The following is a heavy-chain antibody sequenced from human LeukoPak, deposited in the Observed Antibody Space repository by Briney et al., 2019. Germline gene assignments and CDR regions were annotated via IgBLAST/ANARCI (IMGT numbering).Heavy chain of an antibody. CDR1: GYTFTDCY. Sequence: ASVPVTFKASGYTFTDCYIHWVRQVPGQGSEGMGWVDPNSEGTNYAQKFQGRVTMTRDTSISTAYMELSRLRSDDTAVYYCARVRFFYYGMDVWGQGTTVTVSS. D-gene: IGHD3-3*01. J-gene: IGHJ6*02. V-gene: IGHV1-2*02. CDR3: ARVRFFYYGMDV. CDR2: VDPNSEGT.